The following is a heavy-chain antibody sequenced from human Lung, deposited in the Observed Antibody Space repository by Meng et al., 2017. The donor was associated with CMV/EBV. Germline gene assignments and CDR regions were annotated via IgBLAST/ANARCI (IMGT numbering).Heavy chain of an antibody. J-gene: IGHJ3*02. CDR3: VTDQDRLGGI. D-gene: IGHD5-12*01. CDR1: GFSFSKHW. CDR2: INLYGSEK. Sequence: SCVASGFSFSKHWMSWVRQAPGKGLEYLANINLYGSEKYYMDSVKGRLTISRDNAKNSLFLQMNSLRAEDTAVYYCVTDQDRLGGIWGQGTMVTVSS. V-gene: IGHV3-7*01.